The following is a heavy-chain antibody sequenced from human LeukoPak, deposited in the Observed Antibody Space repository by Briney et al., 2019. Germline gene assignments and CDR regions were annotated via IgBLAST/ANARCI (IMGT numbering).Heavy chain of an antibody. Sequence: GGSWPSSCAASGFTFSSYRRSWVRQAPGKGREWVANIKQDGSEKYKVDSGKGRLTISRDNAKISLYLQMNSLRAEDTAVYYCARDPIVAVAGFDFWGEPPLLSVSS. V-gene: IGHV3-7*05. D-gene: IGHD6-19*01. CDR3: ARDPIVAVAGFDF. CDR1: GFTFSSYR. CDR2: IKQDGSEK. J-gene: IGHJ4*01.